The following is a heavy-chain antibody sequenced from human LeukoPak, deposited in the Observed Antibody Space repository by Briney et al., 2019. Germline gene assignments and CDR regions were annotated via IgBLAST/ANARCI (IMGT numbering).Heavy chain of an antibody. V-gene: IGHV3-30*03. CDR1: GFTFSSYG. J-gene: IGHJ3*02. D-gene: IGHD3-10*01. CDR2: ISYDGSNK. CDR3: ARVRGAGRGAFDI. Sequence: GRSLRLSCAASGFTFSSYGMHWVRQAPGKGLEWVAVISYDGSNKYYADSVKGRFTISRDNSKNTLYLQMNSLRAEDTAVYYCARVRGAGRGAFDIWGQGTMVTVSS.